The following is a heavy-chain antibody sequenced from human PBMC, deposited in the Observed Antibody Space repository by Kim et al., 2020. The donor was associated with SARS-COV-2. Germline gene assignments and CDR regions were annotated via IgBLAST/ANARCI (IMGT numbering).Heavy chain of an antibody. CDR1: GFTFIASY. CDR3: ASELRGEVSAPWAFGI. D-gene: IGHD2-15*01. V-gene: IGHV3-11*04. J-gene: IGHJ3*02. Sequence: GGSLRLSCEASGFTFIASYFSWVRQAPGKGLEWLSYITYTGSTIYYADSVRGRFTTSRDNVKNSLYLQMNSLRDEDTAVYYCASELRGEVSAPWAFGIWGQGTIVTVSS. CDR2: ITYTGSTI.